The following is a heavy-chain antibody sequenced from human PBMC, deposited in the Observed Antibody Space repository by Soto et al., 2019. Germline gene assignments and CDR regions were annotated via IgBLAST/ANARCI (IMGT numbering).Heavy chain of an antibody. D-gene: IGHD3-10*01. CDR2: ISAYNGNT. CDR3: ARDRYGLRFGESPSDY. V-gene: IGHV1-18*01. Sequence: VQSGAEVKKPGASVKVSCKASGYTFTSYGISWVRQAPGQGLEWMGWISAYNGNTNYAQKLQGRVTMTTDTSTSTAYMELRSLRSDDTAVYYCARDRYGLRFGESPSDYWGQGTLVTVSS. J-gene: IGHJ4*02. CDR1: GYTFTSYG.